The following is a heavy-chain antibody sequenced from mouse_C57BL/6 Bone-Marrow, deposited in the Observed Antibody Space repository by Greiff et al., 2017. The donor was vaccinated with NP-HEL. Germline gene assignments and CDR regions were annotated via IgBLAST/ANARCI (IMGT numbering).Heavy chain of an antibody. D-gene: IGHD1-1*01. CDR3: ARPPYYYGSSPFAY. V-gene: IGHV7-3*01. Sequence: EVKLMESGGGLVQPGGSLSLSCAASGFTFTDYYMSWVRQPPGKALEWLGFIRNKANGYTTEYSASVKGRFTISRDNSQSILYLQMNALRAEDSATYYCARPPYYYGSSPFAYWGQGTLVTVSA. CDR1: GFTFTDYY. CDR2: IRNKANGYTT. J-gene: IGHJ3*01.